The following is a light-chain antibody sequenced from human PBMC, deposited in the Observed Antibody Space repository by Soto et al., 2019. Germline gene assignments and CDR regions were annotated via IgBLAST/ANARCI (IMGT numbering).Light chain of an antibody. V-gene: IGKV1-39*01. CDR2: AAS. J-gene: IGKJ1*01. CDR3: QQSYSSPLT. CDR1: QIISSY. Sequence: DIQMTQSPSSLSASVGDRVIITCRASQIISSYLNWYQQKPGKAPKLLIYAASSLQSGAPSRFSGSGSGTDFTLTISSLQPEDFVTYYCQQSYSSPLTFGQGTKVDIK.